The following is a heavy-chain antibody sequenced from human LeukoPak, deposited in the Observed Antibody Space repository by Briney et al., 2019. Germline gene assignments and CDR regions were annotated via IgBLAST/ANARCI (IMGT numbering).Heavy chain of an antibody. J-gene: IGHJ6*02. V-gene: IGHV3-23*01. D-gene: IGHD2-15*01. CDR2: ISGSGGST. CDR1: GFTFSSYA. CDR3: AKVGIYYYYYYGMDV. Sequence: GGSLRLSCAASGFTFSSYAMSWVRQAPGKGLEWVSAISGSGGSTYYADSVKRRFTISRDNSKNTLYLQMNSLRAEDTAVYYCAKVGIYYYYYYGMDVWGQGTTVTVSS.